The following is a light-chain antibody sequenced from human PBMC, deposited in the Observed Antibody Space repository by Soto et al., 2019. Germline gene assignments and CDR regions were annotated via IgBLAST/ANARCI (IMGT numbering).Light chain of an antibody. J-gene: IGKJ1*01. Sequence: EIVLTQSPGTLSLSPGERATLSCRASQSVSSSYLAWYQQKPGQAPRLLIYGASNRATGIPDRFSGSGSATNFTPTTSRRVHQDFAVYYCQQYGSSPRSFGQGTKVEI. CDR3: QQYGSSPRS. V-gene: IGKV3-20*01. CDR2: GAS. CDR1: QSVSSSY.